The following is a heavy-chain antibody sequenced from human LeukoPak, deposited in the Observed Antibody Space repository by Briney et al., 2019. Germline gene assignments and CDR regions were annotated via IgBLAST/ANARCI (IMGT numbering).Heavy chain of an antibody. J-gene: IGHJ3*02. D-gene: IGHD3-10*01. CDR3: ARHYGSGSALDAFDI. V-gene: IGHV4-30-4*01. Sequence: QASETLSLTCTVSGGSISSGDYYWSWIRQPPGKGLEWIGYIYYSGSTYYNPSLKSRVTISVDTSKNQFSLKLSSVTAADTAVYYRARHYGSGSALDAFDIWGQGTMVTVSS. CDR1: GGSISSGDYY. CDR2: IYYSGST.